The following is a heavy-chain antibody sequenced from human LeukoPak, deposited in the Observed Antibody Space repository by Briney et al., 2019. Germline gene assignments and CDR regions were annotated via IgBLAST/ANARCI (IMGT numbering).Heavy chain of an antibody. J-gene: IGHJ4*02. Sequence: GGSLRLSCAASGFTFSSYAMSWVRQAPGKGLEWVSAISGSGGSTYYADSVKGRFTLSRDNSKNTLYLQMNSLRAEDTAVYYCAKGTITMIVVAITPLDYWGQGTLVTVSS. CDR3: AKGTITMIVVAITPLDY. V-gene: IGHV3-23*01. D-gene: IGHD3-22*01. CDR1: GFTFSSYA. CDR2: ISGSGGST.